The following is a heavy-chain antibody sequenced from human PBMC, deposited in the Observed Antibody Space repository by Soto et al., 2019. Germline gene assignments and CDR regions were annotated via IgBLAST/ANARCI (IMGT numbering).Heavy chain of an antibody. J-gene: IGHJ6*02. D-gene: IGHD5-18*01. CDR1: GGTFSKDA. V-gene: IGHV1-69*01. CDR3: TRVLGYTFEPGKTRYSAMDV. Sequence: QVQLVQSGAEVKKPGSSVTVSCKTSGGTFSKDAINWVRQAPGQGLEWMGLLIPVFGSPIYAQKFQGRISITADESTSTAFMDLSSLRSEDTAVYYCTRVLGYTFEPGKTRYSAMDVWGQGTTVSVSS. CDR2: LIPVFGSP.